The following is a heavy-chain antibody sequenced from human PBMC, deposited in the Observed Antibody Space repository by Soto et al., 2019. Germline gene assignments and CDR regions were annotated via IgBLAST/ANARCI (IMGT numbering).Heavy chain of an antibody. CDR3: ARLTPDYYDSSGYSLRRVAFDL. CDR2: IYPGDSDT. V-gene: IGHV5-51*01. J-gene: IGHJ3*01. D-gene: IGHD3-22*01. CDR1: GYSFTSYW. Sequence: GESLKISCKGSGYSFTSYWIGWVRQMPGKGLEWMGIIYPGDSDTRYSPSFQGQVTISADKSISTAYLQWSSLKASDTAMYYCARLTPDYYDSSGYSLRRVAFDLWGQGTMVTVS.